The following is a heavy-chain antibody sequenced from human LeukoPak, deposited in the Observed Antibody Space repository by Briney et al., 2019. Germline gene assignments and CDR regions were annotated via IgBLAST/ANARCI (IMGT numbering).Heavy chain of an antibody. Sequence: GSLRLSCAASGFTVSSNYMSWIRQSPGKGLEWIGYIFYSGISNYNPSLKSRVTVSVDTSKNQVSLKLRSVTAADTAVYYCAGLFSGYDPFDYWGQGTLVTVSS. D-gene: IGHD5-12*01. J-gene: IGHJ4*02. CDR1: GFTVSSNY. CDR3: AGLFSGYDPFDY. CDR2: IFYSGIS. V-gene: IGHV4-59*02.